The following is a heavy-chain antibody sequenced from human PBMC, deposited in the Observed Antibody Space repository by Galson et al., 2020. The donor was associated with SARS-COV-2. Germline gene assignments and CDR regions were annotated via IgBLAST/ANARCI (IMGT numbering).Heavy chain of an antibody. CDR1: GFTFSSYW. CDR3: ARDGGGWLLNYYYYYGMDV. CDR2: INSDGSST. V-gene: IGHV3-74*01. D-gene: IGHD3-9*01. Sequence: TGGSLRLSCAASGFTFSSYWMHWVRQAPGKGLVWVSRINSDGSSTSYADSVKGRFTISRDNAKNTLYLQMNSLRAEDTAVYYCARDGGGWLLNYYYYYGMDVWGQGTTVTVSS. J-gene: IGHJ6*02.